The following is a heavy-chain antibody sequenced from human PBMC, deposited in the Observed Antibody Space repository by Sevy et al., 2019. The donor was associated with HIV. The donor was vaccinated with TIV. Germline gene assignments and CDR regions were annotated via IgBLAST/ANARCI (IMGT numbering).Heavy chain of an antibody. J-gene: IGHJ4*02. CDR2: LKSDVCGGTV. CDR1: GFTFGDYC. D-gene: IGHD6-13*01. V-gene: IGHV3-49*04. CDR3: TRWKAAQSIFDY. Sequence: GGSLRLSCTASGFTFGDYCMIWVRQAPGKGLEWVAFLKSDVCGGTVDHAASVRGRIVISRDDSKTIAYLQMNDLKTEDTGVYYCTRWKAAQSIFDYWGQGALVTVSS.